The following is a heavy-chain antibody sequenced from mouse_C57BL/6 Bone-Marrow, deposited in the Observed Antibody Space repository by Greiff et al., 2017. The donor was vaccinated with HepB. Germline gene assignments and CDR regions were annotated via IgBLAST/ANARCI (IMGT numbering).Heavy chain of an antibody. D-gene: IGHD2-12*01. CDR2: IYPGDGDT. CDR1: GYAFSSYW. CDR3: AREDIGVIVSTWVFCY. V-gene: IGHV1-80*01. Sequence: VQLKESGAELVKPGASVKISCKASGYAFSSYWMNWVKQRPGKGLEWIGQIYPGDGDTNYNGKFKGKATLTADKSSSTAYMQLSSLTSEDSAVYFFAREDIGVIVSTWVFCYWGQGTTLTVSS. J-gene: IGHJ2*01.